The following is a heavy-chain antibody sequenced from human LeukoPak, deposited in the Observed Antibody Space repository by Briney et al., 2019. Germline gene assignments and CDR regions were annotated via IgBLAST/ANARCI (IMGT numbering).Heavy chain of an antibody. CDR1: GFTFCIYS. J-gene: IGHJ4*02. CDR2: ISSSSSYI. CDR3: ARDSGWPFDY. D-gene: IGHD6-19*01. Sequence: PGGSLRLSCAASGFTFCIYSMNWVRQAPGKGLEWVSSISSSSSYIYYADSVKGRFTISRDNAKNSLYLQMNSLRAEDTAVYYCARDSGWPFDYWGQGTLVTVSS. V-gene: IGHV3-21*01.